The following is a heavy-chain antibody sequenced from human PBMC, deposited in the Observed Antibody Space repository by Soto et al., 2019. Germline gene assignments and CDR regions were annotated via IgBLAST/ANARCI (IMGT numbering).Heavy chain of an antibody. CDR1: GYTFIDYY. Sequence: ASVKVSCKTSGYTFIDYYIHWVRQAPGQGLEWVGWINPKSGGTNYAQSFQGRVTVTRDTSISTAYMELSRPKSDDTAVYYCARGPVVVSDWGQGTLVTVSS. D-gene: IGHD3-22*01. J-gene: IGHJ4*02. V-gene: IGHV1-2*02. CDR2: INPKSGGT. CDR3: ARGPVVVSD.